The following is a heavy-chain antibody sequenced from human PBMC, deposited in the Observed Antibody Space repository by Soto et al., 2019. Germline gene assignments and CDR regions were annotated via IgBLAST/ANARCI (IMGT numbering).Heavy chain of an antibody. J-gene: IGHJ6*02. CDR1: GGTFSSYA. Sequence: ASGKVSCKASGGTFSSYAISWVRQAPGKGLEWMGGIIPIFGTANYAQKFQGRVTITADESTSTAYMELSSLRSEDTAVYYCARDQYGVRGVIANYYYYGMDVWGQGTTVTVSS. V-gene: IGHV1-69*13. CDR3: ARDQYGVRGVIANYYYYGMDV. D-gene: IGHD3-10*01. CDR2: IIPIFGTA.